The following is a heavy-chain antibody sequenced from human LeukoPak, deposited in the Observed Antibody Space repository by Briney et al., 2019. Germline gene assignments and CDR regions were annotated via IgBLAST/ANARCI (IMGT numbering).Heavy chain of an antibody. CDR3: ARRASGSYFLDY. V-gene: IGHV1-18*01. CDR1: GYTFTSYG. D-gene: IGHD1-26*01. Sequence: ASVKVSCKASGYTFTSYGISWVRQAPGQGLEWMGWISAYNGNTNYAQKLQGRVTMTTDTPTSTAYMELRSLRSGDTAVYYCARRASGSYFLDYWGQGTLVTVSS. CDR2: ISAYNGNT. J-gene: IGHJ4*02.